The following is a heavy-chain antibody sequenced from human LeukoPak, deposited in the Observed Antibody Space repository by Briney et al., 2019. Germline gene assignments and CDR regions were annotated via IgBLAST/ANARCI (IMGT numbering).Heavy chain of an antibody. D-gene: IGHD3-10*01. V-gene: IGHV4-34*01. CDR3: ARQNRRPGITMVKSPPLYYYMDV. Sequence: PSETLSLTCAVYGGSFSGYYWSWIRQPPGKGLEWIGEINHSGSTNYNPSLKSRVTILVDTSKNQFSLKLSSVTAADTAVYYCARQNRRPGITMVKSPPLYYYMDVWGKGTTVTISS. CDR1: GGSFSGYY. J-gene: IGHJ6*03. CDR2: INHSGST.